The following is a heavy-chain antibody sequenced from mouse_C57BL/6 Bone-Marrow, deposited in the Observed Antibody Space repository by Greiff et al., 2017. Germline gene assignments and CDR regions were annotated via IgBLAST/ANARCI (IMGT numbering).Heavy chain of an antibody. Sequence: QVQLQQPGAELVKPGASVQLSCKASGYTFTNYWMHWVKQRPGQGLEWIGMMHPNGGSPDYNEKCKSEATLSVDKSSRTAYMELSRLTSEDSAVYYCARSYDYDDYTMDYWGQGTSVTVSS. D-gene: IGHD2-4*01. V-gene: IGHV1-64*01. CDR3: ARSYDYDDYTMDY. CDR1: GYTFTNYW. CDR2: MHPNGGSP. J-gene: IGHJ4*01.